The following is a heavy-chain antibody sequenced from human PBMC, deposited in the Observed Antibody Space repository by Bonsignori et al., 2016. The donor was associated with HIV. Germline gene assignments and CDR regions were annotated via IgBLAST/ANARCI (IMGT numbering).Heavy chain of an antibody. Sequence: WIRQPPGKGLEWVSAISGSGGSTYYADSVKGRFTISRDNSKNTLYLQMNSLRAEDTAVYYCAKDKGRLLHDYWGQGTLVTVSS. CDR3: AKDKGRLLHDY. J-gene: IGHJ4*02. V-gene: IGHV3-23*01. D-gene: IGHD5-24*01. CDR2: ISGSGGST.